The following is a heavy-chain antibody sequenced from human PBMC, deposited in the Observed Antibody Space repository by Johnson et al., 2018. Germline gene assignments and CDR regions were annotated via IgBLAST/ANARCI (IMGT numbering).Heavy chain of an antibody. CDR3: ARGVRVATRPDYFDS. D-gene: IGHD5-12*01. V-gene: IGHV1-69*01. J-gene: IGHJ4*02. Sequence: QVQLVQSGPEVRNSGSSLKVSCKASGGSFRSDVMTWVRQAPGQGLEWMGGIIPMFDLRTSAEKFQGRPTISADESTTTAYLELRSLTSEDTAVYYCARGVRVATRPDYFDSWGRGTLGTVSS. CDR1: GGSFRSDV. CDR2: IIPMFDLR.